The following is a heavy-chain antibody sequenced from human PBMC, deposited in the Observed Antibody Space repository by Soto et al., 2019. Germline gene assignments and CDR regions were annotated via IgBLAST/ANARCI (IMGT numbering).Heavy chain of an antibody. J-gene: IGHJ4*02. D-gene: IGHD1-1*01. V-gene: IGHV1-18*01. CDR2: VSAYNGNT. CDR3: ARALTPTVY. CDR1: GYTFTSYS. Sequence: QVQLVQSGAEVKKPGASVKVSCKASGYTFTSYSISWVRQAPGQGLEWMGRVSAYNGNTNYAQKLQGRVTMTTDTSTNTAVMELRSPRSDDTAVYYCARALTPTVYWGQGTLVTVSS.